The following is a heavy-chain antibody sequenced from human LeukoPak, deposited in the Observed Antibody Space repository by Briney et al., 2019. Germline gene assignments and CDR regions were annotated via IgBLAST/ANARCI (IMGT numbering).Heavy chain of an antibody. CDR3: ARMALRTTPAYPSREHGYNWFDP. Sequence: AGGSLRLSCAASGFTFSSYAMSWVRQAPGKGLEWVSAISGSGGSTYYADSVKGRFTISRDNSKNTLYLQMNSLRAEDTAVYYCARMALRTTPAYPSREHGYNWFDPWGQGILVTVSS. CDR1: GFTFSSYA. J-gene: IGHJ5*02. D-gene: IGHD1/OR15-1a*01. CDR2: ISGSGGST. V-gene: IGHV3-23*01.